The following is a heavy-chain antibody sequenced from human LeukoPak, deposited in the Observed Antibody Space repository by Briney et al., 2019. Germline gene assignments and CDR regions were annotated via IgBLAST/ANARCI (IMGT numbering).Heavy chain of an antibody. CDR3: ARDVENNTFDF. V-gene: IGHV1-18*04. D-gene: IGHD2/OR15-2a*01. CDR2: INPYGTKT. J-gene: IGHJ4*02. Sequence: ASVKVSCKASGYTFTSYYMHWVRQAPGQGLEWLAWINPYGTKTVYAQRLQGRVALTTDTSTSTTYMELRSLGSDDTAVYYCARDVENNTFDFWGPGTLVTVSS. CDR1: GYTFTSYY.